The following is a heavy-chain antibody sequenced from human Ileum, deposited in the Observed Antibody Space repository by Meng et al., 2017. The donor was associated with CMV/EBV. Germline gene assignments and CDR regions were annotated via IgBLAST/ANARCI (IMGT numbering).Heavy chain of an antibody. J-gene: IGHJ4*02. V-gene: IGHV4-34*01. D-gene: IGHD3-3*01. Sequence: QVQRQPWGAGLLKPSETLSLMCAVYGGSVSEYHWSWIRQPPGKGLEWIGEINHGGSSNYNPSLKSRVTISVDRSRNQVSLKLTSVTAADTAVYYCARASPQRRFLSYWGQGTLVTVSS. CDR2: INHGGSS. CDR3: ARASPQRRFLSY. CDR1: GGSVSEYH.